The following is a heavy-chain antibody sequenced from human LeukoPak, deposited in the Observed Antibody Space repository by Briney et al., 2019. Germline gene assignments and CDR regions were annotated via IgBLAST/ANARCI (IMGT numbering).Heavy chain of an antibody. V-gene: IGHV4-38-2*02. CDR2: IYHNGNT. Sequence: SETLSLTCTVCGSSINSVYSWGWIRQPPGKGLEWIGSIYHNGNTYYNSSLKSRVTISVHTSENQFSLKPSSVTAADTAVYYCASYKTYYDSSGHPLDYWGQGTLVTVSS. CDR3: ASYKTYYDSSGHPLDY. J-gene: IGHJ4*02. CDR1: GSSINSVYS. D-gene: IGHD3-22*01.